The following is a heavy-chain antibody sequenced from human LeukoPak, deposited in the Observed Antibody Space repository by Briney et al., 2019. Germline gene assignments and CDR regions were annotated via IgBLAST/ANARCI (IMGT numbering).Heavy chain of an antibody. CDR2: INPSGGSA. J-gene: IGHJ5*02. Sequence: GASVKVSCKASGYTFTNYYLHWVRQAPGQGLEWIGIINPSGGSASYAQKFQGRVTMTRDTSTSTVYLELSSLRSGDTAVYYCARATQSWFDPWGQGTLVTVSS. CDR1: GYTFTNYY. V-gene: IGHV1-46*01. CDR3: ARATQSWFDP.